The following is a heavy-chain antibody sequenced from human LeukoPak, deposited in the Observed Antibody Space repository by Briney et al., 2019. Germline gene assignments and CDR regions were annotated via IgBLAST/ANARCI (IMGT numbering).Heavy chain of an antibody. CDR1: GGTFSSYA. CDR2: IIPIFGTA. V-gene: IGHV1-69*13. J-gene: IGHJ4*02. D-gene: IGHD1-26*01. Sequence: SVKVSCKASGGTFSSYAISWVRQAPGQGLEWMGGIIPIFGTANYAQKFQGRVTITADESTSTAYMELSSLRSEDTAVYYCAGPSAGLVGALPWVLDYWGQRTLVTVSS. CDR3: AGPSAGLVGALPWVLDY.